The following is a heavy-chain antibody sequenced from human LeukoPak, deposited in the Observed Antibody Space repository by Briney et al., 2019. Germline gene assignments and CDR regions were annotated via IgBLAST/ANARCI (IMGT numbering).Heavy chain of an antibody. CDR3: AKEGLTGYYDSSSFDY. CDR2: ISSSGSTI. J-gene: IGHJ4*02. D-gene: IGHD3-22*01. Sequence: GGSLRLSCAASGFTFSDYYMSWIRQAPGKGLEWVSYISSSGSTIYYADSVKGRFTISRDNSKNTLYLQMNSLRAEDTAVYYCAKEGLTGYYDSSSFDYWGQGTLVTVSS. V-gene: IGHV3-11*01. CDR1: GFTFSDYY.